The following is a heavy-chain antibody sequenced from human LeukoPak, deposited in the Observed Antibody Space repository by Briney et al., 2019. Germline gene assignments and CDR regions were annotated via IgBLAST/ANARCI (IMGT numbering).Heavy chain of an antibody. V-gene: IGHV1-18*04. CDR3: ARDLTHRRNYDNSGYQIVPAF. CDR2: ISGYNGNT. D-gene: IGHD3-22*01. CDR1: GYTFTGYY. Sequence: ASVKVSCKASGYTFTGYYMNWVRQARGQGLEWMGWISGYNGNTKYVQKFQGRVTMTTDTSTSTAYMELRSLRSDDTAVYYCARDLTHRRNYDNSGYQIVPAFWGQGTLVTVSS. J-gene: IGHJ4*02.